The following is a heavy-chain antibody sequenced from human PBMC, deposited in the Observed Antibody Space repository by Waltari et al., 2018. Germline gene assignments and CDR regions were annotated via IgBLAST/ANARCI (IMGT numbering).Heavy chain of an antibody. J-gene: IGHJ5*02. CDR2: MYTSGSA. CDR1: GGSISSGSYY. V-gene: IGHV4-61*02. CDR3: AREGIYSSATDARFDP. Sequence: QVQLQESGPGLVKPSQTLSLTCTVSGGSISSGSYYWSWIRQSAGKGLEWIGRMYTSGSANYSPSLKRRVTISVDTSKNQFALKLSSVTAADTAVYYCAREGIYSSATDARFDPWGQGTLVTVSS. D-gene: IGHD6-25*01.